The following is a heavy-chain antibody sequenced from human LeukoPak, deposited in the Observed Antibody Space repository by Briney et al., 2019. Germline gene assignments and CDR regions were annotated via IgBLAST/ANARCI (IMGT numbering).Heavy chain of an antibody. CDR2: IIPIFGTA. V-gene: IGHV1-69*05. Sequence: SVKVSCKASGGTFSSYAISWVRQAPGQGLEWMGGIIPIFGTANYAQKFQGRVTITTGESTSTAYMELSSLRSEDTAVYYCARESIAAAGTNGFDPWGQGTLVTVSS. CDR1: GGTFSSYA. D-gene: IGHD6-13*01. CDR3: ARESIAAAGTNGFDP. J-gene: IGHJ5*02.